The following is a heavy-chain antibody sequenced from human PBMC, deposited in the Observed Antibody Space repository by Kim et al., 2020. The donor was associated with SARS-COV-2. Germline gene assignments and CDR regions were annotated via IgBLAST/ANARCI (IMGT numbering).Heavy chain of an antibody. CDR3: ASTDYYDSSGYYRSHAFDI. Sequence: SVKVSCKASGGTFSSYAISWVRQAPGQGLEWMGGIIPIFGTANYAQKFQGRVTITADESTSTAYMELSSLRSEDTAVYYCASTDYYDSSGYYRSHAFDIWGQGTMVTVSS. J-gene: IGHJ3*02. D-gene: IGHD3-22*01. CDR2: IIPIFGTA. V-gene: IGHV1-69*13. CDR1: GGTFSSYA.